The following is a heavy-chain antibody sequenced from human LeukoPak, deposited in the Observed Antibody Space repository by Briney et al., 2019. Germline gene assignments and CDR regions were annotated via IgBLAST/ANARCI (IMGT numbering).Heavy chain of an antibody. CDR2: IGIDSGNT. CDR3: ARDYKYAFDN. V-gene: IGHV3-48*01. Sequence: GGSLRLSCAASGFTFRSSWMTWVRQAPGKGLEWISYIGIDSGNTNYADSVKGRFTISGDEAKNSLYLQMNSLRVEDTAVYYCARDYKYAFDNWGQGTLVTVSS. D-gene: IGHD5-24*01. CDR1: GFTFRSSW. J-gene: IGHJ4*02.